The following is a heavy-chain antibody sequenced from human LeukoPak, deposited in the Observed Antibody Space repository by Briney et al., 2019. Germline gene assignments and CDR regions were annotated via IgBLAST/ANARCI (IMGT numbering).Heavy chain of an antibody. J-gene: IGHJ4*02. CDR3: ARDRGEATIFYY. V-gene: IGHV3-66*01. D-gene: IGHD5-12*01. CDR1: GFTVSSNY. Sequence: GGSLRLSCAASGFTVSSNYMSWVRQAPGKGLEWVSVIYSGGSTYYADSVKGRFTISRDNSKNTLYLQMNSLRAEGTAVYYCARDRGEATIFYYWGQGTLVTVSS. CDR2: IYSGGST.